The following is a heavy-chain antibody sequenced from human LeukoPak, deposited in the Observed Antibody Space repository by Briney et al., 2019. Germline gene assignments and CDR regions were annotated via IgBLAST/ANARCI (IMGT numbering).Heavy chain of an antibody. D-gene: IGHD3-10*01. CDR3: AREMARGYYGSGSYYNVPDY. J-gene: IGHJ4*02. V-gene: IGHV3-20*04. CDR1: GFTFDDYG. Sequence: GGSLRLSCAASGFTFDDYGMSWVRQAPGKGLEWVFGINWNGGSTGYADSVKGRFTISRDNAKNSLYLQMNSLRAEDTALYYCAREMARGYYGSGSYYNVPDYWGQGTLVTVSS. CDR2: INWNGGST.